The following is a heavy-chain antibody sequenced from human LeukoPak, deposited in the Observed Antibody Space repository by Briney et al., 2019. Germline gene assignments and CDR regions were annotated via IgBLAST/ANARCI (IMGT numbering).Heavy chain of an antibody. CDR3: ARAPQPTSYGDYGKRYFDL. Sequence: SETLSLTCTVSGGSVSIGYYYWSWIRQPPGKGLEWIGYIFHSGSINNNPSLKSRVTISVDTSKNQFSLKLTSVTAADTAVYYCARAPQPTSYGDYGKRYFDLWGRGTLVTVSS. V-gene: IGHV4-61*01. J-gene: IGHJ2*01. CDR1: GGSVSIGYYY. D-gene: IGHD4-17*01. CDR2: IFHSGSI.